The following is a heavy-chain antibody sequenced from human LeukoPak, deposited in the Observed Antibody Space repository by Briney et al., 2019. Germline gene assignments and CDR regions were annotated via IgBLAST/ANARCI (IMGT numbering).Heavy chain of an antibody. CDR1: GFTFSTYD. CDR3: ARGRSGSYFDS. Sequence: PGGSLRLSCAASGFTFSTYDMHWVRQATGKGLEWVSAISTTDDTYYPGSVKGRFTISRENAKSCLYLQMNSLRAEDTAVYYCARGRSGSYFDSWGQGTLVAVSS. D-gene: IGHD1-26*01. CDR2: ISTTDDT. J-gene: IGHJ4*02. V-gene: IGHV3-13*04.